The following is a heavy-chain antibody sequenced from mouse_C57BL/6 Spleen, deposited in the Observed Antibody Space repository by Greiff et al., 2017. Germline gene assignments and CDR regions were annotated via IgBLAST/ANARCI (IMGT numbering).Heavy chain of an antibody. J-gene: IGHJ3*01. CDR1: GFNIKDYY. V-gene: IGHV14-2*01. Sequence: EVQLQQSGAELVKPGASVKLSCTASGFNIKDYYMHWVKQRTEQGLEWIGRIDPEDGETKYAPKFQGQATITADTSSNTAYLLLSSLTSEDTSVYYCVSAYYSNYGFAYWGQGTLVTVSA. CDR3: VSAYYSNYGFAY. D-gene: IGHD2-5*01. CDR2: IDPEDGET.